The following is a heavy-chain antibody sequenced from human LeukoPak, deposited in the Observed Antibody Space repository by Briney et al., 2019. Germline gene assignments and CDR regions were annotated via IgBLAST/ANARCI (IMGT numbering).Heavy chain of an antibody. Sequence: GASVKVSCKVSGYTLTELSMHWVRQAPGKGLEWMGGFDPEDGETIYAQKFQGRVTMTEDTSTDTAYMELSSLRSEDTAVYYCATAGSTYYYDSSGYYHLEDRNLDYWGQGTLVTVSS. D-gene: IGHD3-22*01. CDR3: ATAGSTYYYDSSGYYHLEDRNLDY. V-gene: IGHV1-24*01. CDR2: FDPEDGET. CDR1: GYTLTELS. J-gene: IGHJ4*02.